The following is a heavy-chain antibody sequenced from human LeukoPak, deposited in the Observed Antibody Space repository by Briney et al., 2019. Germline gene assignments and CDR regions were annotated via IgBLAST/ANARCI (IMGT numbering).Heavy chain of an antibody. J-gene: IGHJ4*02. Sequence: SETLSLTCTVPGGSISSYYWSWIRQPAGKGLEWIGRIYISGSTNYNPPLKSRVTLSVDTSKNLFSLKLRAVTAAGPALYYWARDRGTWIDDGFDYWGQGTLVTVSS. CDR3: ARDRGTWIDDGFDY. V-gene: IGHV4-4*07. D-gene: IGHD1/OR15-1a*01. CDR1: GGSISSYY. CDR2: IYISGST.